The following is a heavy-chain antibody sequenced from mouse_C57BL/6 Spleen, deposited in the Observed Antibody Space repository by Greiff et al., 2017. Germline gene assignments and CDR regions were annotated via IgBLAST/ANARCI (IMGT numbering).Heavy chain of an antibody. D-gene: IGHD2-12*01. J-gene: IGHJ4*01. Sequence: VQVVESGAELARPGASVKLSCKASGYTFTSYGISWVKQRTGQGLEWIGEIYPRSGNTYYNEKFKGKATLTADKSSSTAYMELRSLTSEDSAVYFCVYDDYAMDYWGQGTSVTVSS. CDR2: IYPRSGNT. CDR1: GYTFTSYG. V-gene: IGHV1-81*01. CDR3: VYDDYAMDY.